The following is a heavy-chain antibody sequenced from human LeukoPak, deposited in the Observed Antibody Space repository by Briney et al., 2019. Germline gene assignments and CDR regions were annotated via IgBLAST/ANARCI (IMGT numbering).Heavy chain of an antibody. Sequence: GGSLRLSCTASGFTFGDYAMSWFRQAPGKGLEWVGFIRSKAYGGTTEYAASVKGRSTISRDDSKSIAYLQMNSLKTEDTAVYYCTRSTGTTADAFDIWGQGTMVTVSS. CDR3: TRSTGTTADAFDI. CDR1: GFTFGDYA. CDR2: IRSKAYGGTT. J-gene: IGHJ3*02. D-gene: IGHD1-1*01. V-gene: IGHV3-49*03.